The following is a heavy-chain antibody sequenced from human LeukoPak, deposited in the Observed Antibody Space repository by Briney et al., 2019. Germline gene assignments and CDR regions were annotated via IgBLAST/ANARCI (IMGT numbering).Heavy chain of an antibody. Sequence: SGTLSLTCAVSGGSISSSNWWSWVRQPPGKGLEWIGEIYHSGSTNYNPSLKSRVTISVDKSKNQFSLKLSSVTAADTAVYYCAGDEAVSYSGSYQVYNWFDPWGQGTLVTVSS. CDR1: GGSISSSNW. CDR3: AGDEAVSYSGSYQVYNWFDP. D-gene: IGHD1-26*01. CDR2: IYHSGST. J-gene: IGHJ5*02. V-gene: IGHV4-4*02.